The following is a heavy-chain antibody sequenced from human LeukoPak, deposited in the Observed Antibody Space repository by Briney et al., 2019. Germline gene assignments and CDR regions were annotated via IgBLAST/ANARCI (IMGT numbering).Heavy chain of an antibody. V-gene: IGHV4-39*01. Sequence: PSETLSLTCTDSGGSISSSSYYWGWIRQPPGKGLEWIGSIYYSGSTYYNPSLKSRVTISVDTSKNQFSLKLSSVTAADTAVYYCARQEAVAGTWAWFDPWGQGTLVTVSS. CDR2: IYYSGST. J-gene: IGHJ5*02. D-gene: IGHD6-19*01. CDR3: ARQEAVAGTWAWFDP. CDR1: GGSISSSSYY.